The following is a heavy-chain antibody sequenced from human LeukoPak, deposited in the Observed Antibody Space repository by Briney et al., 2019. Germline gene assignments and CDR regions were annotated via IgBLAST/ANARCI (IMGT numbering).Heavy chain of an antibody. CDR2: MNPNSGNT. V-gene: IGHV1-8*01. Sequence: ASVKVSCKASGYTFTSYDINWARQATGQGLEWMGWMNPNSGNTGYAQKFQGRVTITRNTSISTAYMELSSLRSEDTAVYYCARWGWDSSGWYVDYWGQGTLVTVSS. J-gene: IGHJ4*02. CDR3: ARWGWDSSGWYVDY. D-gene: IGHD6-19*01. CDR1: GYTFTSYD.